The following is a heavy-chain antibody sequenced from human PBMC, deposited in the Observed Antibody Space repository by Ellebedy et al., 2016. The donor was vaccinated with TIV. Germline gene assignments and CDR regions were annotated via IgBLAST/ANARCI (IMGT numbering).Heavy chain of an antibody. CDR3: ARDPVGVGPAFDI. CDR2: IYSGGDT. V-gene: IGHV3-53*01. J-gene: IGHJ3*02. CDR1: GFTVGNNY. D-gene: IGHD4-23*01. Sequence: PGGSLRLSCTASGFTVGNNYMNWLRQAPGKGLEWVSLIYSGGDTVYADSVKGRFTISRDSSKNTLYLQMNSLRAEDTAVYYCARDPVGVGPAFDIWGQGTMVTVSS.